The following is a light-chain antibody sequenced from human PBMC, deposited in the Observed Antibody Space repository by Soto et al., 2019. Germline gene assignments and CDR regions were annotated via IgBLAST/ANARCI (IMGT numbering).Light chain of an antibody. CDR2: KVS. J-gene: IGKJ1*01. CDR3: MEGSHWPPWT. CDR1: QSLLGSDGNTY. V-gene: IGKV2-30*01. Sequence: DVVMTQSPLSLPVTLGQPASISCRSSQSLLGSDGNTYLNWYHQRPGQSPRRLIYKVSNRDSGVPDSFSGSGSGTDFTLKISRVEAEDVGVYYCMEGSHWPPWTFGQGTKVEIK.